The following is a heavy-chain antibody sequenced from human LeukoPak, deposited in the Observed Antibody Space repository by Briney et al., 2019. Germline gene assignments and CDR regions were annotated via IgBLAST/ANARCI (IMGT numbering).Heavy chain of an antibody. J-gene: IGHJ4*02. Sequence: GESLKISCKGSGYSFTSHWIGWVRQMPGKGLELMGIIHPPDSNTRYSPSFQGQVTISVDKSISTAYLQWSSLKASDSAMYYCAKQGGESSSGNWQTLDNWGQGTLVTVSS. CDR1: GYSFTSHW. V-gene: IGHV5-51*01. CDR2: IHPPDSNT. D-gene: IGHD6-19*01. CDR3: AKQGGESSSGNWQTLDN.